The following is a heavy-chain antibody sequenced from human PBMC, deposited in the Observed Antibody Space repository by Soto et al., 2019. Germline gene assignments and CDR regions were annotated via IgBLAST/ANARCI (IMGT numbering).Heavy chain of an antibody. CDR3: AKDLDYGDDDGYYYYGMDV. D-gene: IGHD4-17*01. CDR1: GFTFSSYA. V-gene: IGHV3-23*01. J-gene: IGHJ6*02. CDR2: ISGSGGST. Sequence: PGGSLRLSCAASGFTFSSYAMSWVRQAPGKGLEWVSAISGSGGSTYYADSVKGRFTISRDNSKNTLYLQMNSLRAEDTAVYYCAKDLDYGDDDGYYYYGMDVWGQGTTVTVSS.